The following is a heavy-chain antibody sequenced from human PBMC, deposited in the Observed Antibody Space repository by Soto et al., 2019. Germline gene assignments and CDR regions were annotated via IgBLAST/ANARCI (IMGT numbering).Heavy chain of an antibody. V-gene: IGHV4-59*12. CDR3: ARERGDSHWIDP. CDR1: GASIRSYY. D-gene: IGHD2-21*01. CDR2: VENSGST. Sequence: QMQLQESGPGLVKPSETLSLTCSVSGASIRSYYWHWIRQPPGKGLEWIGYVENSGSTKYNPSLKSRVTISVDTSKNQFSLKLSSMTGADTAVYYCARERGDSHWIDPWGQGTLVTVSS. J-gene: IGHJ5*02.